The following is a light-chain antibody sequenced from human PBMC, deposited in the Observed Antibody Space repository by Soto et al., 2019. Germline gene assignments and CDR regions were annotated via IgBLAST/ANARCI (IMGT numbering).Light chain of an antibody. Sequence: EIVLTQSPGTLSLSPGERGTLSCRASQRFGSSNLAWYQQKSGQAPRLLIYSTSSRATGIPDRVSGSGSGTDFTLTISRLEPEDFAVYYCQQYGNSPWTFGQGTKVDIK. J-gene: IGKJ1*01. CDR1: QRFGSSN. CDR2: STS. V-gene: IGKV3-20*01. CDR3: QQYGNSPWT.